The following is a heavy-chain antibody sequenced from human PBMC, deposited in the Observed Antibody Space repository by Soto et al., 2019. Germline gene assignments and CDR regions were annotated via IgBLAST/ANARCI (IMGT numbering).Heavy chain of an antibody. Sequence: QVQLVQSGAEVKKPGSSVKVSYKASGGTFRSYTISWVRQAPGQGLEWMGRIIPILGIANYAQKFQGRVTITADKSTSSAYMELSSLRSEDTAVYSCATHLFSTNLDYYFDYWGQGTLVTVSS. J-gene: IGHJ4*02. D-gene: IGHD2-2*01. CDR1: GGTFRSYT. CDR2: IIPILGIA. V-gene: IGHV1-69*02. CDR3: ATHLFSTNLDYYFDY.